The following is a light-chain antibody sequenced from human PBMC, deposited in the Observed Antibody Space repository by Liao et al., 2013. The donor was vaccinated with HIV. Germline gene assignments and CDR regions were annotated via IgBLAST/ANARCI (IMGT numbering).Light chain of an antibody. V-gene: IGLV3-25*03. Sequence: YELTQPPSVSVSPGQTASITCSGDKLGDKYVCWYQQKPGQSPLLVIYEDTKRPSGIPERFSGSSSGTTVTLTISGVQAEDEADYYCQSADSSGTCPVFGGGTKLTVL. CDR3: QSADSSGTCPV. J-gene: IGLJ3*02. CDR2: EDT. CDR1: KLGDKY.